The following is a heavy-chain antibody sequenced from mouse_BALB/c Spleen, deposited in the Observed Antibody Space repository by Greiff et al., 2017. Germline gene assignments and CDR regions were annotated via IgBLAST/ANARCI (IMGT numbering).Heavy chain of an antibody. V-gene: IGHV1-18*01. CDR2: INPNNGGT. CDR3: ATGSGFAY. Sequence: EVHLVESGPELVKPGASVKIPCKASGYTFTDYNMDWVKQSHGKSLEWIGDINPNNGGTIYNQKFKGKATLTVDKSSSTAYMELRSLTSEDTAVYYCATGSGFAYWGQGTLVTVSA. J-gene: IGHJ3*01. CDR1: GYTFTDYN. D-gene: IGHD2-2*01.